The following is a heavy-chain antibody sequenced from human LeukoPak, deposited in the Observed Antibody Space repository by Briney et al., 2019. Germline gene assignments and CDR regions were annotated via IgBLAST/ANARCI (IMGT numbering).Heavy chain of an antibody. CDR2: IYHSGTT. Sequence: PSETLSLTCAVSGYSITSSSWWGWIRQPPGKGLEWIGYIYHSGTTYYNPSLQSRVTMSVDTSKNQFSLKLSSVTAVDTSVYYCARLGAVLTYYDFWSGYPSSYSDYWGQGTLLTVSS. CDR1: GYSITSSSW. D-gene: IGHD3-3*01. CDR3: ARLGAVLTYYDFWSGYPSSYSDY. V-gene: IGHV4-28*01. J-gene: IGHJ4*02.